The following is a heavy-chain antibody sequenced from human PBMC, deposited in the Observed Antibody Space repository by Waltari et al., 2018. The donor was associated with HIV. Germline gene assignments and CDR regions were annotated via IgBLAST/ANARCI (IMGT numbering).Heavy chain of an antibody. V-gene: IGHV3-33*01. J-gene: IGHJ4*02. CDR1: GLIFSIYG. CDR2: IWSDGSNK. CDR3: ASAAGPFDN. D-gene: IGHD6-13*01. Sequence: QVQLVESGGGVVQPGRSLRLSCEASGLIFSIYGMHWVRQAPGKGLGWVAVIWSDGSNKDYADSVKGRFTISRDNSKNTLYLQMNSLRAEDTAVYYCASAAGPFDNWGQGTLVTVSS.